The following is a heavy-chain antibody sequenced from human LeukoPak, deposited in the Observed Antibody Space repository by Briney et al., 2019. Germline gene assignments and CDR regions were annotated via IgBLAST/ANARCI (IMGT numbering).Heavy chain of an antibody. Sequence: GGSLRPSCAASGFTFSSYSMNWVRQAPGKGLEWVSSISSSSTYIYYADSVKGRFTVSRDNAKNSLYLQMNSLRAEDTAVYFCASQYTSSRIFDDWGQGTLVTVSS. CDR3: ASQYTSSRIFDD. V-gene: IGHV3-21*01. D-gene: IGHD6-13*01. CDR2: ISSSSTYI. CDR1: GFTFSSYS. J-gene: IGHJ4*02.